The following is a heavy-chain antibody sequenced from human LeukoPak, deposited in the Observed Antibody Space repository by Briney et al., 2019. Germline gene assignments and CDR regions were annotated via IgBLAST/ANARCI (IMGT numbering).Heavy chain of an antibody. CDR2: IWYDGSNK. CDR3: ARDRKTAHDAFDI. J-gene: IGHJ3*02. Sequence: GGSLRPSCAASGFTFSSYGMHWVRQAPGKGLEWVAVIWYDGSNKYYADSVKGRFTISRDNSKNTPYLQMNSLRAEDTAVYYCARDRKTAHDAFDIWGQGTMVAVSS. CDR1: GFTFSSYG. V-gene: IGHV3-33*01.